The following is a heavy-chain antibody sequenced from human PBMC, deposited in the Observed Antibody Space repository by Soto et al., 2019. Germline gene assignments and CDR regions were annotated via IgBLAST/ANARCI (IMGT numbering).Heavy chain of an antibody. D-gene: IGHD1-26*01. J-gene: IGHJ4*02. Sequence: PSETLSLTCTVSVGSIRNGDYYWGWIRQPPGKGLEWIGYVYYSGTTYSHPSLNSRVSISVDTSENQFSLRLTSVTAADTAVYYCVTVNLVGAAYYFDYWGPGTLVTVSS. CDR2: VYYSGTT. V-gene: IGHV4-30-4*01. CDR3: VTVNLVGAAYYFDY. CDR1: VGSIRNGDYY.